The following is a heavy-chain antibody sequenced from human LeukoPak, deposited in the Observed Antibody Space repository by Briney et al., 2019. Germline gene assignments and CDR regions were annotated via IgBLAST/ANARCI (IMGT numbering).Heavy chain of an antibody. D-gene: IGHD4-17*01. CDR1: GGSISSSSYY. CDR3: AREGYGDYPGY. CDR2: IYHSGST. J-gene: IGHJ4*02. Sequence: SETLSLTCTVSGGSISSSSYYWGWIRQPPGKGLEWIGSIYHSGSTYYNPSLKSRVTISVDTSKNQFSLKLSSVTAADTAVYYCAREGYGDYPGYWGQGTLVTVSS. V-gene: IGHV4-39*07.